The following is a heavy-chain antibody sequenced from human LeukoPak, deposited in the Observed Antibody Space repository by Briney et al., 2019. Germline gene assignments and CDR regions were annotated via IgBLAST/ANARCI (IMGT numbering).Heavy chain of an antibody. Sequence: GASVRVSCKASGGTFSSYAISWVRRAPRQGLEWMGGIIPIFGTANYAQKFQGRVTITADESTSTAYMELSSLRSEDTAVYYCARGVTGTTVYFDYWGQGTLVTVSS. J-gene: IGHJ4*02. D-gene: IGHD1-7*01. CDR2: IIPIFGTA. CDR1: GGTFSSYA. V-gene: IGHV1-69*13. CDR3: ARGVTGTTVYFDY.